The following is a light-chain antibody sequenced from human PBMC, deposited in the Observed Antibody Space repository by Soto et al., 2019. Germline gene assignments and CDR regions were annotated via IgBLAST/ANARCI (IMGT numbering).Light chain of an antibody. Sequence: QSALTQPASVSGSPGQSITISCIGTSSDVGGYNYVSWYQQHPGKAPKLMIYDVTNRPSGVSYRFSGSKSGNAASLTISGLQAEDEADYYCSSFTRSSTLYVFGSGTKLTV. J-gene: IGLJ1*01. CDR1: SSDVGGYNY. V-gene: IGLV2-14*03. CDR3: SSFTRSSTLYV. CDR2: DVT.